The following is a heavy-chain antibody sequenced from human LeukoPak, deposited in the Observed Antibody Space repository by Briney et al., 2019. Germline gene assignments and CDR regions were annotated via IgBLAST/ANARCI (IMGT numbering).Heavy chain of an antibody. CDR2: IYYSGST. Sequence: SETLSLTCTVSGGSISSGGYYWSWVRQHPGKGVEWIGYIYYSGSTYYNPSRKSRVTISVHTSKNQFSLKLSSVTAADTAVYYCARDGVFPYYNWFDPWGQGTLVTVSS. J-gene: IGHJ5*02. D-gene: IGHD6-13*01. V-gene: IGHV4-31*03. CDR3: ARDGVFPYYNWFDP. CDR1: GGSISSGGYY.